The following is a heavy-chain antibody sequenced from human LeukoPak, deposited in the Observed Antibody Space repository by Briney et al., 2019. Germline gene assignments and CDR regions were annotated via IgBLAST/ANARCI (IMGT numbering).Heavy chain of an antibody. J-gene: IGHJ6*02. CDR2: IYYSGST. D-gene: IGHD4-17*01. V-gene: IGHV4-61*01. Sequence: SETLSLTCTVSGGSVSSGSYYWSWIRQPPGKGLEWIGYIYYSGSTNYNPSLKSRVTISVDTSKNQFSLKLSSVTAADTAVYYCARSRTTVSYYYGMDVWGQGTTVTVSS. CDR1: GGSVSSGSYY. CDR3: ARSRTTVSYYYGMDV.